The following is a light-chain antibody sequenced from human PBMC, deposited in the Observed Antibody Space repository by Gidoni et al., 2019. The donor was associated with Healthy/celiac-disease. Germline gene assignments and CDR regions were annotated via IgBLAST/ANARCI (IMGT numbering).Light chain of an antibody. J-gene: IGLJ2*01. Sequence: QSVLTQPPSVSGAPGQRVTISCTGSSSNIGAGYAVHWYQQLPGTAPKLLIYANSTRPSGVPDRFSGTKSGTSASLAITGLQAEDEADYYCQSYDSSLSGSRVVFGGGTKLTVL. V-gene: IGLV1-40*01. CDR1: SSNIGAGYA. CDR2: ANS. CDR3: QSYDSSLSGSRVV.